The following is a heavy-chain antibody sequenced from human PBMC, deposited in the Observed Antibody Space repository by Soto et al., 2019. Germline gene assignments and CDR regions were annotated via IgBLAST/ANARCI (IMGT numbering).Heavy chain of an antibody. D-gene: IGHD3-10*01. CDR3: AKGMNYYGSGGYYLAAFDI. CDR2: ISWNSGSI. J-gene: IGHJ3*02. Sequence: GGSLRLSCAAAGGTFDDYAMHWVRQAPGKGLEWVSGISWNSGSIGYADSVKGRFTISRDNAKNSLYLQMNSLRAEDTALYYCAKGMNYYGSGGYYLAAFDIWGQGTMVTVSS. V-gene: IGHV3-9*01. CDR1: GGTFDDYA.